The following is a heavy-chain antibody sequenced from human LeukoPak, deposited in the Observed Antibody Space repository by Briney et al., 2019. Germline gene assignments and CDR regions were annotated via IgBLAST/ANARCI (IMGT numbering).Heavy chain of an antibody. V-gene: IGHV3-21*01. CDR3: ARGLPYWGFDY. J-gene: IGHJ4*02. CDR2: ISSSSSYI. CDR1: GFTFSSYS. D-gene: IGHD2-21*02. Sequence: GGSLRLSCAASGFTFSSYSMNWVRQAPGKGLEWVSSISSSSSYIYYADSVKGRFTISRENAKNSLYLQMNSLRAGDTAVYYCARGLPYWGFDYWGQGTLVTVSS.